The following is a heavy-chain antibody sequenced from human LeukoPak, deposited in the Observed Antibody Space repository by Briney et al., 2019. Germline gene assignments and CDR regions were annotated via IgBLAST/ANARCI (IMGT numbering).Heavy chain of an antibody. D-gene: IGHD6-13*01. CDR2: IRQDGDTK. CDR1: GFPFNAYW. V-gene: IGHV3-7*03. CDR3: ARSLPYGTTWYGRSDF. Sequence: HPGGSLRLSCAASGFPFNAYWMTWVRQAPGKGLEWVANIRQDGDTKYYVDSVKGRFTISRDNAMNSLYLQMNSLRAEDTAIYYCARSLPYGTTWYGRSDFWGRGTLVTVSS. J-gene: IGHJ4*02.